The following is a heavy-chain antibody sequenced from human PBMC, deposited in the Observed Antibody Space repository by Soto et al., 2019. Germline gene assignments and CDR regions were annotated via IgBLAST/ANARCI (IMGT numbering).Heavy chain of an antibody. Sequence: GGSLRLSCAASGFTFNNYWMHWVRQAPGKGLVWVSRINSDGSTPTYADSVKGRFTISRDNAKKTQYLQMNSLRAEDTAVYYCARQSIAAAGPTFDYWGQGTLVTVS. CDR2: INSDGSTP. J-gene: IGHJ4*02. D-gene: IGHD6-13*01. CDR1: GFTFNNYW. V-gene: IGHV3-74*01. CDR3: ARQSIAAAGPTFDY.